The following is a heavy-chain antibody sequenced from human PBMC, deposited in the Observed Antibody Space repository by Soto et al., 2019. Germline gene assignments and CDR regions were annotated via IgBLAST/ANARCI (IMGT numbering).Heavy chain of an antibody. CDR3: ATDGGSGRWLLQNSFYYYYGMDV. CDR2: FDPEDGET. D-gene: IGHD1-26*01. V-gene: IGHV1-24*01. Sequence: QVQLVQSGAEVKKPGASVKVSCKVSGYTLTELSMHWVRQAPGKGLEWMGGFDPEDGETIYAQKFQGRVTMTEDTSTDTAYMELSSLRSEDTAVYYCATDGGSGRWLLQNSFYYYYGMDVWGQGTTVTVSS. CDR1: GYTLTELS. J-gene: IGHJ6*02.